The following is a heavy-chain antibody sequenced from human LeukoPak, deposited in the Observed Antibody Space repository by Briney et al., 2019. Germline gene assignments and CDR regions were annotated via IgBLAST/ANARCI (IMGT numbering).Heavy chain of an antibody. CDR3: ARDRAYDSSGYYRDY. CDR2: INPNSGGT. J-gene: IGHJ4*02. Sequence: GASVKVSCKASGYTFTGYYMHWVRQAPEQALEWMGWINPNSGGTNYAQKFQGRVTMTRDTSISTAYMELSRLRSDDTAVYYCARDRAYDSSGYYRDYWGQGTLVTVSS. CDR1: GYTFTGYY. D-gene: IGHD3-22*01. V-gene: IGHV1-2*02.